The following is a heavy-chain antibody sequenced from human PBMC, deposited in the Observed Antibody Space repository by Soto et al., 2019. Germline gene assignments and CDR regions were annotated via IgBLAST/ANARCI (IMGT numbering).Heavy chain of an antibody. CDR3: ARIHSITWGSYFYGMDV. D-gene: IGHD3-16*01. CDR2: IFSNDEK. J-gene: IGHJ6*02. V-gene: IGHV2-26*01. CDR1: GLSLSDTTMG. Sequence: SGPTLVNPAETLTLTCSVSGLSLSDTTMGVSWIRQPPRKALEWLAHIFSNDEKSYSTSLKTRLTISKDTSRSQVVLTMTNMDPVDTATYYCARIHSITWGSYFYGMDVWGQGTTVTVSS.